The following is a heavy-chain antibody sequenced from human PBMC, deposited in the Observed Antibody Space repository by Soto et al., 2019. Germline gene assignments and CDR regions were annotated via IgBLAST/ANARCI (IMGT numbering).Heavy chain of an antibody. Sequence: SVKVSCKASGGTFSSYTISWVRQAPGQGLEWMGRIIPILGIANYAQKFQGRVTITADKSTSTAYMELSSLRSEDTAVYYCLLWFGKLLSNWFDPWGQATLVTVSS. CDR3: LLWFGKLLSNWFDP. V-gene: IGHV1-69*02. D-gene: IGHD3-10*01. CDR2: IIPILGIA. CDR1: GGTFSSYT. J-gene: IGHJ5*02.